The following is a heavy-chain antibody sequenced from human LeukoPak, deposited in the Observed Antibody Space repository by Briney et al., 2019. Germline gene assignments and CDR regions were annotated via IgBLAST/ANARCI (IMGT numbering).Heavy chain of an antibody. D-gene: IGHD2-2*01. CDR1: GGSISSGTYY. CDR2: IFTSGST. Sequence: SQTLSLTCTVSGGSISSGTYYWSWIRQSAGKGLEWIGRIFTSGSTNYNPSLKSRVTMSVDTSKNQFSLKLSSVTAADTAVYYCARDSRSTSRVYFDYWGQGTLVTVSS. V-gene: IGHV4-61*02. CDR3: ARDSRSTSRVYFDY. J-gene: IGHJ4*02.